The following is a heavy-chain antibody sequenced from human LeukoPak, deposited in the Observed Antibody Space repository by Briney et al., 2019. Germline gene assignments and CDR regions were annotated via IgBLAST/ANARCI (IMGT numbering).Heavy chain of an antibody. D-gene: IGHD1-26*01. CDR1: GGSISSSSYY. Sequence: SETLSLTCTVSGGSISSSSYYWGWIRQPPGKGLEWIGSIYCSGSTYYNPSLKSRVTISVDTSKNQFSLKLSSVTAADTAVYYCASQPSGSYYYYYYMDVWGKGTTVTVSS. CDR3: ASQPSGSYYYYYYMDV. J-gene: IGHJ6*03. V-gene: IGHV4-39*07. CDR2: IYCSGST.